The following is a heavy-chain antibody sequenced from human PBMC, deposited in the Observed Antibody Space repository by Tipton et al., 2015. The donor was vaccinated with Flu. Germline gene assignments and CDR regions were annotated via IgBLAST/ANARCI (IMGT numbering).Heavy chain of an antibody. V-gene: IGHV4-61*02. D-gene: IGHD3-3*01. CDR1: GGSISSGSYY. CDR3: ARSKYPPQGGVVDDY. CDR2: IYTSGST. Sequence: TLRLSCTVSGGSISSGSYYWSWIRQPAGKGLEWIGRIYTSGSTNYNPSLKSRVTISVDTSKNQFSLKLSSVTAADTAVYYCARSKYPPQGGVVDDYWGQGTLVTVSS. J-gene: IGHJ4*02.